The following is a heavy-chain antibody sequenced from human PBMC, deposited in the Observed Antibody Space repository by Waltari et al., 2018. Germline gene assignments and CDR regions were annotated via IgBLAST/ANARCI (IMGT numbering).Heavy chain of an antibody. CDR2: NDPGSSAT. J-gene: IGHJ4*02. CDR1: RDSFTSHW. D-gene: IGHD5-12*01. V-gene: IGHV5-51*01. Sequence: EVQLVQSGAEVKKPGESLKISFKGSRDSFTSHWIAWVRQMPGQGLEWMGINDPGSSATKYRPSFQGQVTISVDKYITTAYLQWSSLRASDTAIYYCARTSYDTSGYYYFDYWGQGTLVTVSS. CDR3: ARTSYDTSGYYYFDY.